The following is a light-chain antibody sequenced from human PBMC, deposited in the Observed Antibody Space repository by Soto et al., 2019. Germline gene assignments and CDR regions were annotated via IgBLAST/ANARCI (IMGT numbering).Light chain of an antibody. V-gene: IGKV3-20*01. J-gene: IGKJ5*01. CDR1: QSVSSSY. CDR2: GAS. CDR3: EQSGTSPPIP. Sequence: EIVLTQSPGTLSLSPGERATLSCRASQSVSSSYLAWYQQKPGQAPRLLIYGASSRATGIPDRFSGSGSGTDFTLTISRLELEDFAVYFCEQSGTSPPIPFGQRTRLEIK.